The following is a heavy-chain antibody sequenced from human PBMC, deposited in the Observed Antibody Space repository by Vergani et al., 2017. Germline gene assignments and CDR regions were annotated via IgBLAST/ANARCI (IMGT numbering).Heavy chain of an antibody. CDR3: TRHVPCGDGACLHFDH. CDR2: INPIDSKI. J-gene: IGHJ4*02. D-gene: IGHD2-21*01. Sequence: EVMLVQSGADVKKPGESLKISCKYSESSFTSNQIAWVRQMSGKGLQWMGNINPIDSKIAYSPSFEGQFIMSVDKSITTAYLQWRSLKASDTAIYYCTRHVPCGDGACLHFDHWGQGTQVTVSS. V-gene: IGHV5-51*01. CDR1: ESSFTSNQ.